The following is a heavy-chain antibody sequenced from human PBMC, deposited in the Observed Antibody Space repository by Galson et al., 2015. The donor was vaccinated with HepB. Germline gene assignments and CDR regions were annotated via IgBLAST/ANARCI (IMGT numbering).Heavy chain of an antibody. V-gene: IGHV1-3*01. CDR1: GYTFNSYA. CDR3: ARWRSPAARGFFDS. J-gene: IGHJ4*02. Sequence: SVKVSCKASGYTFNSYAIHWVRQAPGQRLEWMGWINAGNGNTKYSQKFQGRVTITRDTSATTTYMRLSSLRSEDTAIYYCARWRSPAARGFFDSWGQGTLVTGSS. CDR2: INAGNGNT. D-gene: IGHD2-2*01.